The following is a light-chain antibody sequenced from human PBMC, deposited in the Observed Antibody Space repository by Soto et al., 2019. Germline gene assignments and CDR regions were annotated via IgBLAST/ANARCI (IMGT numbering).Light chain of an antibody. V-gene: IGKV3-11*01. J-gene: IGKJ5*01. CDR2: DAS. CDR1: QSVSSK. Sequence: EIVLTQSPVILSLSPGERATLSCRASQSVSSKLAWYQQKPGQAPRLLIYDASNRATDIPARFSGSGSGTDFTLTISSLEPEDFAVYYCQQRSKRPPITFGQGTRLEMK. CDR3: QQRSKRPPIT.